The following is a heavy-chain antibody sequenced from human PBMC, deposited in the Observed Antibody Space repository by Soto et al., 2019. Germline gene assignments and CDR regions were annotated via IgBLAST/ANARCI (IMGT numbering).Heavy chain of an antibody. CDR2: IYPSGTT. CDR1: GDSITSNNW. J-gene: IGHJ4*02. V-gene: IGHV4-4*02. Sequence: SETLSLTCAVSGDSITSNNWWTWVRQSPGTRLEWIGEIYPSGTTNYNPSLRSRATISVDRSKNHFSLNLNSLTAADTALYYCAIRPDGSPWLAYCGQGTLVTVSS. CDR3: AIRPDGSPWLAY. D-gene: IGHD6-19*01.